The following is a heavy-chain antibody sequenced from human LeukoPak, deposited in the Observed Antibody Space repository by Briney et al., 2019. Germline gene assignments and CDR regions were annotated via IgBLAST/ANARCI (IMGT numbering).Heavy chain of an antibody. CDR1: GFTFSSCA. D-gene: IGHD1-7*01. V-gene: IGHV3-23*01. J-gene: IGHJ4*02. Sequence: GGSLRLSCAASGFTFSSCAMSWVRQAPGKGLEWVSAISGSGGSTYYADSVKGRFTISRDNSKNTLYLQMNSLRAEDTAVYYCAKYRGAPSITGTTSYFDYWGQGTLVTVSS. CDR2: ISGSGGST. CDR3: AKYRGAPSITGTTSYFDY.